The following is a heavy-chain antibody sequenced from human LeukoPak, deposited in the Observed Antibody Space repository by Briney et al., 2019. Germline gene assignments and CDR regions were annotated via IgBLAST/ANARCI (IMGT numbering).Heavy chain of an antibody. D-gene: IGHD3-10*01. CDR3: ARGLGFGELYRYFDY. Sequence: GASVKVSCKAPGNTFTSFGISWVRQAPGQGLEWMGGIIPIFGTANYAQKFQGRVTITADESTSTAYMELSSLRSEDTAVYYCARGLGFGELYRYFDYWGQGTLVTVSS. J-gene: IGHJ4*02. V-gene: IGHV1-69*13. CDR2: IIPIFGTA. CDR1: GNTFTSFG.